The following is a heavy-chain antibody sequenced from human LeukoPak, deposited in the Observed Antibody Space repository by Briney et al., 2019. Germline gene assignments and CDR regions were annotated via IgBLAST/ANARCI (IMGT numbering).Heavy chain of an antibody. Sequence: SETLSLTCTVSGGSISSYYWSWIRQPPGKGLEWIGYIYYSGSTNYNPSLKSRVTISVDTSKNQFSLKLSSVTAADTAVYYCARDSPDFWSGYPKPYWYFDLWGRGTLVTVSS. J-gene: IGHJ2*01. V-gene: IGHV4-59*01. CDR1: GGSISSYY. D-gene: IGHD3-3*01. CDR3: ARDSPDFWSGYPKPYWYFDL. CDR2: IYYSGST.